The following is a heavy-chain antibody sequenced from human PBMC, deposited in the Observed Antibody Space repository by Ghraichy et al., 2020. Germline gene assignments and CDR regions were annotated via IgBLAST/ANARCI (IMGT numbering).Heavy chain of an antibody. V-gene: IGHV1-69*04. D-gene: IGHD3-10*01. J-gene: IGHJ4*02. CDR3: ATSPVRITMIRGYFDY. Sequence: SVKVSCKACGGTFRTYGISWVRQAPGQGLEWMGRIIPILDITNYAQKFQDRVTITADKSTSTAYMELSTLRSEDTAVYYCATSPVRITMIRGYFDYWGQGTLVTVSS. CDR1: GGTFRTYG. CDR2: IIPILDIT.